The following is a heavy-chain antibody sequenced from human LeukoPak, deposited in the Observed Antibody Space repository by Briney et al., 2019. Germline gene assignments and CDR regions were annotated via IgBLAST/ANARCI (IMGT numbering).Heavy chain of an antibody. CDR2: IIPIFGTA. CDR3: ARDLHDSSGYYYPFDY. J-gene: IGHJ4*02. D-gene: IGHD3-22*01. V-gene: IGHV1-69*13. Sequence: SVKVSCKASGYTFTSYGISWVRQAPGQGLEWMGGIIPIFGTANYAQKFQGRVTITADESTSTAYMELSSLRSEDTAVYYCARDLHDSSGYYYPFDYWGQGTLATVSS. CDR1: GYTFTSYG.